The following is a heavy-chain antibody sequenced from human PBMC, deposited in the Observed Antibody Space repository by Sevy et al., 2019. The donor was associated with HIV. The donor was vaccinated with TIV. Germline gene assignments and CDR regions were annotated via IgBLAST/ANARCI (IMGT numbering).Heavy chain of an antibody. J-gene: IGHJ4*02. CDR2: MNPNSGKT. CDR1: GYTFINYE. V-gene: IGHV1-8*01. CDR3: ARDEQRPYYYGSGNMGH. D-gene: IGHD3-10*01. Sequence: ASVKVSCKASGYTFINYEINWVRQATGQGLEWMGWMNPNSGKTGYAPQFHGRVTMTRNTSLNIAYMELSSLRSDDTAVYYCARDEQRPYYYGSGNMGHWGQGTLVTVSS.